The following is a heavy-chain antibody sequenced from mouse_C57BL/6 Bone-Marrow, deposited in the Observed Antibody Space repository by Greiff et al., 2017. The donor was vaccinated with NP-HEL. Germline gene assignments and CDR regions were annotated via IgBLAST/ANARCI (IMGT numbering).Heavy chain of an antibody. CDR1: GYTFTSYW. V-gene: IGHV1-53*01. J-gene: IGHJ1*03. CDR2: INPSNGGT. Sequence: QVQLQQPGTELVKPGTSVKLSCKSSGYTFTSYWMHWVKQRPGQGLEWIGNINPSNGGTNYNEKFKSKATLTVDKSSSTAYMQLSSLTSDDSAVYYCAREEKWLRSRYCYFDDWGKGTTVTVSS. CDR3: AREEKWLRSRYCYFDD. D-gene: IGHD2-2*01.